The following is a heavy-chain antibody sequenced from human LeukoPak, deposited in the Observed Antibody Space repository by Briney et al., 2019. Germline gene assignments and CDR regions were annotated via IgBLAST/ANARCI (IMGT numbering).Heavy chain of an antibody. CDR3: ARDRPAADYYFDY. CDR1: GGSFSGYY. V-gene: IGHV4-34*01. J-gene: IGHJ4*02. CDR2: INHSGST. Sequence: SETLSLTCAVYGGSFSGYYWSWIRQPPGKGLEWIGEINHSGSTNYNPSLKSRVTISVDTSKNQFSLKLSSVTAADTAVYYCARDRPAADYYFDYWGQGTLVTVSS. D-gene: IGHD2-2*01.